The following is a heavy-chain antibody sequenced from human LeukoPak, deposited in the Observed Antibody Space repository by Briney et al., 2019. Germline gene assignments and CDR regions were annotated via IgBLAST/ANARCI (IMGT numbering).Heavy chain of an antibody. CDR2: ISTDGSST. CDR1: GLTLSRYW. D-gene: IGHD2/OR15-2a*01. J-gene: IGHJ6*02. Sequence: GGSLRLSCAASGLTLSRYWMHWLRQAPGKGPVWVSRISTDGSSTSYADSVKGRFTISRDNGKNTLYLQLNSLRAEDTAVYYCASYLTSSPSGMDVWGQGTTVTVSS. CDR3: ASYLTSSPSGMDV. V-gene: IGHV3-74*01.